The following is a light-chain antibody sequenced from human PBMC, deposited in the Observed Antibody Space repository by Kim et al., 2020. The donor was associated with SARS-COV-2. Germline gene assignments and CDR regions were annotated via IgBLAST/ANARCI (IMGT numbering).Light chain of an antibody. J-gene: IGLJ2*01. CDR3: QVWDSSSDQVL. CDR2: YDG. Sequence: SYELTQPPSVSVAPGQTARITCGGNNIGGKTVHWYQQRPGQAPVLVIRYDGDRPSGIPERFSGSNSGNTATLTISRVAAGDEADYYCQVWDSSSDQVLFGGGTQLTVL. V-gene: IGLV3-21*01. CDR1: NIGGKT.